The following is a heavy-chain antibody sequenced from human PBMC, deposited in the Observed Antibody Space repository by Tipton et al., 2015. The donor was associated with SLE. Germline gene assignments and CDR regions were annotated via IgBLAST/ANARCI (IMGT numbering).Heavy chain of an antibody. CDR2: IYTSGST. D-gene: IGHD6-19*01. V-gene: IGHV4-61*02. J-gene: IGHJ4*02. CDR3: ARDYSSGWYFNY. CDR1: GGSISSGSYY. Sequence: TLSLTCTVSGGSISSGSYYWSWIRQPAGKGLEWIGRIYTSGSTNYNPPLKSRVTISVDTPKNQFSLKLSSVTAADTAVYYCARDYSSGWYFNYWGQGTLVTVSS.